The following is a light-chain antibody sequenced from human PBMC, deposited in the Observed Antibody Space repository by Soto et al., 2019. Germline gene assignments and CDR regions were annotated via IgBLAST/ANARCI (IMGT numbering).Light chain of an antibody. Sequence: SVLPQPPCLSEPHGQSITLSCPGTSSDVGGYNYVSWYQQHPGEAPKLMMYGVSNRLSGVSNRFSGSKSGNTASLTISGLQAEDEADYYCTSYTSSRTLFGGGNKVTVL. J-gene: IGLJ2*01. CDR1: SSDVGGYNY. CDR2: GVS. CDR3: TSYTSSRTL. V-gene: IGLV2-14*01.